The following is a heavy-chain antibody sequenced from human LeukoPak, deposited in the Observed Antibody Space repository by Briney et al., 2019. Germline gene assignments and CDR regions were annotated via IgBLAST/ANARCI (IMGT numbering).Heavy chain of an antibody. Sequence: GGSLRVSCAASDFTFSNYAMSWVRQAPGKGLEWVSPISGGGGGTYYADSVKGRVTISRDNSENTLYLQMNSLKAEHTPLYNCAKSSGYCTTINCYHLYDDWGQGTLVTVSS. V-gene: IGHV3-23*01. J-gene: IGHJ4*02. CDR3: AKSSGYCTTINCYHLYDD. D-gene: IGHD2-2*01. CDR1: DFTFSNYA. CDR2: ISGGGGGT.